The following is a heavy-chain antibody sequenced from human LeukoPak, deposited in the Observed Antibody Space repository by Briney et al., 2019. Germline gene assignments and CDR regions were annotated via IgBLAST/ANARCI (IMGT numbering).Heavy chain of an antibody. Sequence: GGSLRLSCAASGFTFSSYSMNWVRQAPGKGLEWVSSISSSSSYIYYADSVKGRFTISRDNAKNSLYLQMNSLRAEDTAVYYCARHRRDGYNFSCTDYWGQGTLVTVSS. J-gene: IGHJ4*02. D-gene: IGHD5-24*01. CDR1: GFTFSSYS. V-gene: IGHV3-21*01. CDR2: ISSSSSYI. CDR3: ARHRRDGYNFSCTDY.